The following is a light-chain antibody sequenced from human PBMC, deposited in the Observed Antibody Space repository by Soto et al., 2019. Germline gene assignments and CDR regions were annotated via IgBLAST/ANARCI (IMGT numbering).Light chain of an antibody. Sequence: EIVLTQSPATLSLSPGERATLSCRASQSVENYLAWFQQKRGQAPRLLIYDTSNRAAGIPDRFSGSGSGTDFTLPISSLEPEDFAVSYCHLRYIWPPLTFGGGTKVEIK. V-gene: IGKV3-11*01. J-gene: IGKJ4*01. CDR2: DTS. CDR3: HLRYIWPPLT. CDR1: QSVENY.